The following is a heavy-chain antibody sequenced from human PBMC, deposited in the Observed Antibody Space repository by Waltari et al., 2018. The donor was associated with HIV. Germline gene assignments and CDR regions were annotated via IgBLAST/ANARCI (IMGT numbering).Heavy chain of an antibody. V-gene: IGHV1-46*01. CDR2: VNPTGVGT. CDR1: GYTFTNFY. CDR3: GRGTTDYINY. Sequence: VHLLQSGAEMKKPGASVTVSCTTSGYTFTNFYIHWVRQTPGQGLVWVGIVNPTGVGTLYSEAFPSRHTLTADTSTSTADLDLTDLTSEDAATYFCGRGTTDYINYWGQGSLVTVSS. D-gene: IGHD4-4*01. J-gene: IGHJ4*02.